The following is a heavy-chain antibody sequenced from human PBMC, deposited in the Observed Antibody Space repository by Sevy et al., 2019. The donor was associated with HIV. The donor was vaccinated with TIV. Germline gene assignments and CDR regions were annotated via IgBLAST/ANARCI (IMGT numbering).Heavy chain of an antibody. V-gene: IGHV4-39*01. CDR1: GDSIKSSTYY. Sequence: SETLSLTCTVSGDSIKSSTYYWGWTRQPPGKGLEWIGSIYSGGTTYYNPSLKSRVTISVDTSKNQFSLKLTSVTATDTAVYYCARHRYYYDSGAYYLPDYWGQGTLVTVSS. D-gene: IGHD3-22*01. J-gene: IGHJ4*02. CDR2: IYSGGTT. CDR3: ARHRYYYDSGAYYLPDY.